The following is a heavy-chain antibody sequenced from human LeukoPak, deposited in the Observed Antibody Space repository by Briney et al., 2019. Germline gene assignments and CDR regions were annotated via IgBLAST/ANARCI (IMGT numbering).Heavy chain of an antibody. Sequence: SETLSLTCAVYGGSFSGCYWSWIRQPPGKGLEWIGEINHSGSTNYNPSLKSRVTISVDTSKNQFSLKLSSVTAADTAVYYCARGPYGSGSYYNYYYYGMDVWGQGTTVTVSS. CDR1: GGSFSGCY. J-gene: IGHJ6*02. CDR2: INHSGST. CDR3: ARGPYGSGSYYNYYYYGMDV. D-gene: IGHD3-10*01. V-gene: IGHV4-34*01.